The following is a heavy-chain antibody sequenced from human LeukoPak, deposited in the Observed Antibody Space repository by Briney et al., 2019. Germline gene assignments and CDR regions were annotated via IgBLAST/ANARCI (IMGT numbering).Heavy chain of an antibody. D-gene: IGHD3-10*01. J-gene: IGHJ5*02. CDR1: GYTFTSYN. CDR3: ARRPMGSGKNWFDP. V-gene: IGHV1-8*01. Sequence: GASVTVSFKSSGYTFTSYNINWVRKPTGQGLEWMGWINPNSGNTGYAQKFQGRVTMTRNTSIRTAYMELSSLRSEDTAVYYCARRPMGSGKNWFDPWGQGTLVSVSS. CDR2: INPNSGNT.